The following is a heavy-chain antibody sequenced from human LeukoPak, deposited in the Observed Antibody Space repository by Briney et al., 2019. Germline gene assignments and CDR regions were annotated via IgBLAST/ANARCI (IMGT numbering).Heavy chain of an antibody. Sequence: SETLSLTCTVSGGSISSYYWSWIRQPAGKGLESIGHISTSGSTNYNPSLKSRVTMSVDTSKNQFSLKLSSVTAADTAVYYCARDEGATTYYYAPHWFDPWGQGTLVTVSS. CDR1: GGSISSYY. D-gene: IGHD3-10*01. CDR2: ISTSGST. J-gene: IGHJ5*02. CDR3: ARDEGATTYYYAPHWFDP. V-gene: IGHV4-4*07.